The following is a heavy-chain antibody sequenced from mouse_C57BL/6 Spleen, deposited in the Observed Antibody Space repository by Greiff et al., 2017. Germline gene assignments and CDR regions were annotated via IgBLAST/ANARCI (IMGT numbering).Heavy chain of an antibody. D-gene: IGHD1-1*01. CDR2: IDPSDSYT. CDR3: AKRYGYYFDY. V-gene: IGHV1-50*01. J-gene: IGHJ2*01. CDR1: GYTFTSYW. Sequence: QVQLQQPGAELVKPGASVKLSCKASGYTFTSYWMQWVKQRPGQGLEWIGGIDPSDSYTNYNQKFKGKATLTVDTSSSTAYMQLSSLTTEDSAVYYCAKRYGYYFDYWGQGTTLTVSS.